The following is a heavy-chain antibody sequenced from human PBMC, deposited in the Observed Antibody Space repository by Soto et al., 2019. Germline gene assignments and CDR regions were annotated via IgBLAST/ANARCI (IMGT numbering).Heavy chain of an antibody. V-gene: IGHV3-9*01. Sequence: EVQLVESGGGLVRPGRSLRLSCAASGFRFGDYAMHWVRQAPGKGLEWVSGISWNSDKIAYTDSVRGRFTISRDSAENSLYLEMNSLRSEDTAVYYCAKGKFGEHPHFDYWGQGALVTVSS. D-gene: IGHD3-10*01. CDR2: ISWNSDKI. J-gene: IGHJ4*02. CDR3: AKGKFGEHPHFDY. CDR1: GFRFGDYA.